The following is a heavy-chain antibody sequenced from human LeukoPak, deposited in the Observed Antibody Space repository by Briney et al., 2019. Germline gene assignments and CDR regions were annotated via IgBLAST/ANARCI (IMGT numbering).Heavy chain of an antibody. V-gene: IGHV4-39*07. J-gene: IGHJ6*03. Sequence: SETLSLTCTVSGGSISSSSYYWGWIRQPPGKGLEWIGSIYYSGSTYYNPSLKSRVTISVDTSKNQFSLKLSSVTAADTAVYYCARGVTGTTDRYYYYYMDVWGKGTTVTVSS. CDR2: IYYSGST. CDR1: GGSISSSSYY. CDR3: ARGVTGTTDRYYYYYMDV. D-gene: IGHD1-7*01.